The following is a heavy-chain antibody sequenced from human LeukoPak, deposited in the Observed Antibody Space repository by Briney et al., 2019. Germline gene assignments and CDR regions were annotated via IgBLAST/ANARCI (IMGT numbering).Heavy chain of an antibody. CDR3: ARDRGDYGGNSGDAFDI. D-gene: IGHD4-23*01. J-gene: IGHJ3*02. CDR1: GGSISSGDYY. V-gene: IGHV4-30-4*01. CDR2: IYYSGST. Sequence: PSETLSLTCTVSGGSISSGDYYWGWIRQPPGKGLEWIGYIYYSGSTYYNPSLKSRVIISVDTSKNQFSLKLSSVTAADTAVYYCARDRGDYGGNSGDAFDIWGQGTMVTVSS.